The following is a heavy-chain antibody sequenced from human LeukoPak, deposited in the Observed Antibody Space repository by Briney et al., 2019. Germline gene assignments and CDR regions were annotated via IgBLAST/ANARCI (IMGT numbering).Heavy chain of an antibody. V-gene: IGHV1-18*01. CDR3: ARDAHDSSGYYPLDY. D-gene: IGHD3-22*01. CDR1: GYTFTSYG. CDR2: ISAYNGNT. J-gene: IGHJ4*02. Sequence: WASVKVSCKASGYTFTSYGISWVRQAPGQGLEWMGWISAYNGNTNYAQKLQGRVTMTTDTSTSTAYMELRSLRSDDTAVYYCARDAHDSSGYYPLDYWGQGTLVTVSS.